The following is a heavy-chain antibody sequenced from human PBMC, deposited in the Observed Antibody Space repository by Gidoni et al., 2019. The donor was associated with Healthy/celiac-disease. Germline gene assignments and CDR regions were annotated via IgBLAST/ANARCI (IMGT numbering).Heavy chain of an antibody. J-gene: IGHJ1*01. CDR2: INPSGGST. Sequence: QVQLVQSGAEVKKPGASVKVSCKASGYNFTSYYMHWVRQAPGQGLEWMGIINPSGGSTSYAQKFQGRVTMTRDTSTSTVYMELSSLRSEDTAVYYCARDRKEDSRGLPSYFQHWGQGTLVTVSS. CDR1: GYNFTSYY. D-gene: IGHD3-22*01. CDR3: ARDRKEDSRGLPSYFQH. V-gene: IGHV1-46*01.